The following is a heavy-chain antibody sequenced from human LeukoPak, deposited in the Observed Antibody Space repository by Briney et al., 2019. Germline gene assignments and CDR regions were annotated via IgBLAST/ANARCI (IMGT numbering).Heavy chain of an antibody. Sequence: SETLSLTCAVYGGSFSGYYWSWIRQPPGKGLEWIGEINHSGSTNYNPSLKSRVTISVDTSKNQFSLKLSSVTAADTAVYYCARGWARGYCSSTSCHSHYYMDVWGKGTTVTVSS. CDR3: ARGWARGYCSSTSCHSHYYMDV. CDR1: GGSFSGYY. D-gene: IGHD2-2*03. V-gene: IGHV4-34*01. J-gene: IGHJ6*03. CDR2: INHSGST.